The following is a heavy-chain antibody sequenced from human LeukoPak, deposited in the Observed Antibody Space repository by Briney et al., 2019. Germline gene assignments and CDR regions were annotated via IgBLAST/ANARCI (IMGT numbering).Heavy chain of an antibody. CDR2: IRQDGSEK. D-gene: IGHD3-22*01. V-gene: IGHV3-7*01. J-gene: IGHJ4*02. CDR3: ARLADYDSSGYFDY. CDR1: GFTFSSYG. Sequence: GGSLRLSCAASGFTFSSYGMSWVRQAPGKGLEWVANIRQDGSEKYYVASVRGRFTISRDNAKNSLYLQMNSLRGEDTAVYYCARLADYDSSGYFDYWGQGTLVTVSS.